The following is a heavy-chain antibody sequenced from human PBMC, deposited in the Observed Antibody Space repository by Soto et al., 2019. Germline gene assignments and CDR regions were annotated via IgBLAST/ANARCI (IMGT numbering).Heavy chain of an antibody. D-gene: IGHD4-17*01. CDR1: GFTFSSYS. J-gene: IGHJ3*02. Sequence: PGGSLRLSCAASGFTFSSYSMNWVRQAPGKGLEWVSSISSSSSYIYYADSLKGRFTISRDNAKNSLYLQMNSLRAEDTAVYYCARAIKRTTYAFDIWGQGTMVTVSS. CDR3: ARAIKRTTYAFDI. V-gene: IGHV3-21*01. CDR2: ISSSSSYI.